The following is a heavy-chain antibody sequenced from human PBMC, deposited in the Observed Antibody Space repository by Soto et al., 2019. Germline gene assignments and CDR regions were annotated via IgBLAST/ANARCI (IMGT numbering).Heavy chain of an antibody. J-gene: IGHJ6*02. V-gene: IGHV5-10-1*01. Sequence: GESLKISCKGPGYSFTSYWISWVRQMPGKGLEWMVRIDPSDAYTNYSPSFQGHVTISADKSITTAYLQWSSLKASDTATYYCATRSASLLRYCARLEADYYGMDVWGQGTRVTVCS. CDR3: ATRSASLLRYCARLEADYYGMDV. D-gene: IGHD3-9*01. CDR1: GYSFTSYW. CDR2: IDPSDAYT.